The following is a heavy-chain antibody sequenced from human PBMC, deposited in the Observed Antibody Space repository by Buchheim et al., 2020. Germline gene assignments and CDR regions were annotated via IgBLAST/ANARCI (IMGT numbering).Heavy chain of an antibody. CDR1: GFTVSSNY. V-gene: IGHV3-66*01. D-gene: IGHD3-10*01. J-gene: IGHJ6*03. Sequence: EVQLVESGGGLVQPGGSLRLSCAASGFTVSSNYMSWVRQAPGKGLEWVSVIYSGGSTYYADSVKGRFTISRDNSKNTLYLQMNSLRAEDTAVYYCATAGYYGSGSYFGYYYYYMDVWGKGTT. CDR3: ATAGYYGSGSYFGYYYYYMDV. CDR2: IYSGGST.